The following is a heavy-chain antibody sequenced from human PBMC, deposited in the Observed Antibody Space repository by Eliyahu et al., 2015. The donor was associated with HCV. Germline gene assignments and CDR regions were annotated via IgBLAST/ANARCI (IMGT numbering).Heavy chain of an antibody. Sequence: QERGARPXKSSETLSLTCAVXRGPLXGYXWTWIRQSPGKGLEWIGEINDRGTTSYNSSLKSRLSLSVDTYKRQVSLKMTSVTVADTAVYFCARVQDNRHDVPRRQHGMDVWGHGATVTVSS. V-gene: IGHV4-34*01. CDR2: INDRGTT. J-gene: IGHJ6*02. CDR1: RGPLXGYX. CDR3: ARVQDNRHDVPRRQHGMDV. D-gene: IGHD1-14*01.